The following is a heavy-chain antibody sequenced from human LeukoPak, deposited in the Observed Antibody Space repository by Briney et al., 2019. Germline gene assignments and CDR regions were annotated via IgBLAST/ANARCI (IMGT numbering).Heavy chain of an antibody. D-gene: IGHD2-15*01. J-gene: IGHJ3*02. Sequence: GRSLRLSCAASGFIFSSYGMHWVRQAPGKGLEWVAVISYDGGNISYTDSVKGRFTISRDNSKNTLYLQMNSLRAEDTAVYYCAKRGYCRGGTCFSHDAFDIWGQGTMVTVSS. CDR3: AKRGYCRGGTCFSHDAFDI. CDR1: GFIFSSYG. V-gene: IGHV3-30*18. CDR2: ISYDGGNI.